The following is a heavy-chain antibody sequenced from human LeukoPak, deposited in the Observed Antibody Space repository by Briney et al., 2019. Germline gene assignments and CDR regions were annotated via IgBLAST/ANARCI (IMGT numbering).Heavy chain of an antibody. CDR1: GGSISSGGYY. CDR3: ARETRYNWNYFDY. Sequence: SQTLSLTCTVSGGSISSGGYYWSWIRQHPGKGLEWIGYIYYSGSTYYNPPLKSRVTISVDTSKNQFSLKLSSVTAADTAVYYCARETRYNWNYFDYWGQGTLVTVSS. D-gene: IGHD1-20*01. CDR2: IYYSGST. V-gene: IGHV4-31*03. J-gene: IGHJ4*02.